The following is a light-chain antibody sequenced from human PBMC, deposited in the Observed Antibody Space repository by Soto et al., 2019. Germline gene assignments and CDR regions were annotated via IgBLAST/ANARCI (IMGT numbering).Light chain of an antibody. CDR1: QSVSSSY. Sequence: EIVLTQSPGTLSLSPGERSTLSCRASQSVSSSYLAWYQQKPGQAPRLLIYAASTRATGLPARFSGSGSGTDFTLTISSLQSEDFAVYYCQEYNNWTTWTFGQGTKVDIK. V-gene: IGKV3-20*01. CDR2: AAS. CDR3: QEYNNWTTWT. J-gene: IGKJ1*01.